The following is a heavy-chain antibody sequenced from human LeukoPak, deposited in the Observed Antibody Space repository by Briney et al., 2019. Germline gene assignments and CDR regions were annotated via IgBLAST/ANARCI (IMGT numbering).Heavy chain of an antibody. CDR1: GYTFTSYG. CDR3: ARIPLATIFGVVIRSHEFDY. D-gene: IGHD3-3*01. V-gene: IGHV1-18*01. CDR2: ISAYNGNT. J-gene: IGHJ4*02. Sequence: GASVKVSCKASGYTFTSYGISWVRQAPGQGLEWMGWISAYNGNTNYAQKLQGRVTMTTDTSTSTAYMELRSLRSDDTAAYYCARIPLATIFGVVIRSHEFDYWGQGTLVTVSS.